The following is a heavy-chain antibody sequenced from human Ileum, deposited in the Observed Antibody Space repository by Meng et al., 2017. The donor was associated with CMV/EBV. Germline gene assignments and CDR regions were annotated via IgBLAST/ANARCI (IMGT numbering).Heavy chain of an antibody. J-gene: IGHJ4*02. Sequence: GGSLRLSCAASGFTFNTYWMSWVRQAPGKGLDWVANINQDGSEENYVDSVKGRFTISRDNAKNTLYLQMKGLRAEDTAVYYCFLAAAGTDYFDYWGQGTLVTVSS. D-gene: IGHD6-13*01. V-gene: IGHV3-7*01. CDR3: FLAAAGTDYFDY. CDR2: INQDGSEE. CDR1: GFTFNTYW.